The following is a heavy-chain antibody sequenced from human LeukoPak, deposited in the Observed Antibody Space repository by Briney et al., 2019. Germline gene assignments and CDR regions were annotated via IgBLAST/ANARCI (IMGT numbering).Heavy chain of an antibody. CDR1: GGSISSYY. CDR2: IYYSGST. J-gene: IGHJ4*02. D-gene: IGHD5-12*01. V-gene: IGHV4-59*01. Sequence: SETLSLTCTVSGGSISSYYWSWIRQPPGKGLEWIGYIYYSGSTNYNPPLKSRVTISVDTSKNQFSLRLSSVTAADTAVYYCARDLPPVGGYVYWGQGNLVTVSS. CDR3: ARDLPPVGGYVY.